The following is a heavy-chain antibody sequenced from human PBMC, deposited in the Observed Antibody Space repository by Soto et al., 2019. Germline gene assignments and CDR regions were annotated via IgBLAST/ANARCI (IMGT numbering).Heavy chain of an antibody. CDR2: ISYDESDE. V-gene: IGHV3-30*18. CDR1: GFTFSSYG. D-gene: IGHD1-26*01. CDR3: VKLERERLLLNAFDI. J-gene: IGHJ3*02. Sequence: PGGSLRLSCAASGFTFSSYGMHWVRQAPGKGLEWVAVISYDESDEFYADSVKGRFTISRDKSKNTLYLQMNSLRTEDTAVYYCVKLERERLLLNAFDIWGQGKMVPVSS.